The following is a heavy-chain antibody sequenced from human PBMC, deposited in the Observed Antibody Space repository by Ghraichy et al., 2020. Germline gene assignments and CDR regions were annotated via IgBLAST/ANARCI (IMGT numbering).Heavy chain of an antibody. J-gene: IGHJ5*01. V-gene: IGHV3-23*01. CDR3: AKKFPGTMSFDS. CDR1: GFTFSDYA. Sequence: GGSLKLSCAASGFTFSDYAMTWVRQFPGGGLEWVATISANGGSTFYADSVKGRFSISRDNSKNVVFLQLSSLRAEETATFYCAKKFPGTMSFDSWGQGTLVTVSS. CDR2: ISANGGST. D-gene: IGHD3-10*02.